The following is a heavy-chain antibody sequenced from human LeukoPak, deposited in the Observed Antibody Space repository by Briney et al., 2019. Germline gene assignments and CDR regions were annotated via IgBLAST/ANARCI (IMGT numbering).Heavy chain of an antibody. D-gene: IGHD3-10*01. CDR1: GFTFSSYA. CDR2: ISDSGGTT. Sequence: GGSLRLSCAASGFTFSSYAMSWVRQAPGKGLEWVSTISDSGGTTYYAESVEGRFTISRDNSKNTLYLHMNSLRAEDTALYYCVKYTICYFGMDVWGQGTTVTVSS. J-gene: IGHJ6*02. V-gene: IGHV3-23*01. CDR3: VKYTICYFGMDV.